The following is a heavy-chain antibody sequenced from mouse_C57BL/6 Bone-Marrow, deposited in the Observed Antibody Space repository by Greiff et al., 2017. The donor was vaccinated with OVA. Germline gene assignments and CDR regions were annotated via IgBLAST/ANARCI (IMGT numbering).Heavy chain of an antibody. CDR2: ISGGGGNT. J-gene: IGHJ4*01. CDR3: ARHGHYSNYENPMDY. D-gene: IGHD2-5*01. V-gene: IGHV5-9*01. CDR1: GFTFSSYT. Sequence: DVKLVESGGGLVKPGGSLKLSCAASGFTFSSYTMSWVRQTPEKRLEWVATISGGGGNTYYPDSVKGRFTISRDNAKNTLYLQMSSLRSEDTALYYCARHGHYSNYENPMDYWGQGTSVTVSS.